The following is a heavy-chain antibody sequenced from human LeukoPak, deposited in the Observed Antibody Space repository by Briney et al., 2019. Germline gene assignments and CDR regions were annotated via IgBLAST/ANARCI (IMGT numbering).Heavy chain of an antibody. D-gene: IGHD1-26*01. CDR3: ARDWTSGIVGATAID. CDR1: GFTFSSYA. CDR2: LSSNGGST. V-gene: IGHV3-64*01. J-gene: IGHJ4*02. Sequence: GGSLRLSCAASGFTFSSYAMHWVRQAPGKGLEYVSALSSNGGSTYYANSVKGRFTISRDNSNNTLYLQMGSLRAEDMAVYYCARDWTSGIVGATAIDWGQGTLVT.